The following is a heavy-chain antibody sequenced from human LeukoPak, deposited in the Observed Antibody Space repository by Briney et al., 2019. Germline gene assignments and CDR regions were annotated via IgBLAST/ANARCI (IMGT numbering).Heavy chain of an antibody. V-gene: IGHV4-34*01. Sequence: SETLSLTCAVYGGSFSGYYWSWIRQPPGKGLEWIGEINHSGSTNYNPSLKSRVTISVDTSKNQFSLKLSSVTAADTAVYYCARGFVEGDYVGRGALGYYFDYWGQETLVTVSS. CDR3: ARGFVEGDYVGRGALGYYFDY. CDR1: GGSFSGYY. D-gene: IGHD4-23*01. CDR2: INHSGST. J-gene: IGHJ4*02.